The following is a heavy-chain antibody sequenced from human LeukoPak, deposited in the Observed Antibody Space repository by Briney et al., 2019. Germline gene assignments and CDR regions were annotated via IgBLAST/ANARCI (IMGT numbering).Heavy chain of an antibody. J-gene: IGHJ4*02. V-gene: IGHV3-66*01. Sequence: GGSLRLSCAASGFNVRSNYMTWVRQAPGKGLEWVSIIYSGGSTFYADSVKGRFSISRDNSKSTLYLQMNSLRAEDTAVYFCARAGSDTSCYDYWGQGTLVTVSS. D-gene: IGHD2-2*01. CDR1: GFNVRSNY. CDR3: ARAGSDTSCYDY. CDR2: IYSGGST.